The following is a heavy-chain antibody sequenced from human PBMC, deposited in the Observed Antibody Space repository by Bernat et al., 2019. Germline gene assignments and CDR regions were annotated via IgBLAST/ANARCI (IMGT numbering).Heavy chain of an antibody. Sequence: EVQLVESGGGLVQPGGSLRLSCAASGFTFSSYWMSWVRQAPGKGLEWVANIKQAGSEKFYVDTVKGRFAISRDNAKNSLYLQMNSLRAEDTAVYYCARDPLRRYYDSSGSRPYFDYWGQGTLVTVSS. CDR3: ARDPLRRYYDSSGSRPYFDY. J-gene: IGHJ4*02. CDR2: IKQAGSEK. D-gene: IGHD3-22*01. V-gene: IGHV3-7*01. CDR1: GFTFSSYW.